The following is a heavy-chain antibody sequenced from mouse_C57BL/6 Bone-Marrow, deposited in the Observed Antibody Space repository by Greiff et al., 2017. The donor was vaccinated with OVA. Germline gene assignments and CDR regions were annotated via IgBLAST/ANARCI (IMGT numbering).Heavy chain of an antibody. Sequence: VQLQQSGAEFVRPGASVTLSCTASGFNIKDDYMNWVKQRPDHGLAWIGWIDPEHGYTAYASKFQGKATITADTSSNTAYLQLSSLTSEDTSVYYCTGGLLQAWFAYWGQGTLVTVSA. CDR1: GFNIKDDY. V-gene: IGHV14-4*01. D-gene: IGHD3-1*01. CDR2: IDPEHGYT. J-gene: IGHJ3*01. CDR3: TGGLLQAWFAY.